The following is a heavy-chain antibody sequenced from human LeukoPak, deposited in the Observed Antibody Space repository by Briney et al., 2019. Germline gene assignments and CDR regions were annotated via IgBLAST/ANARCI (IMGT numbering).Heavy chain of an antibody. V-gene: IGHV3-15*01. CDR2: IKSKTDGGTT. J-gene: IGHJ4*02. D-gene: IGHD3-9*01. Sequence: GRSLRLSCAASGFTFSNAWMSGVRQAPGKRLELVGRIKSKTDGGTTDYAEPAKGRFTISRDDSKNTLYMQMNSLKHEGTAVYYFFKQKTAYEILTGDSFDYWGQGTLVTVSS. CDR3: FKQKTAYEILTGDSFDY. CDR1: GFTFSNAW.